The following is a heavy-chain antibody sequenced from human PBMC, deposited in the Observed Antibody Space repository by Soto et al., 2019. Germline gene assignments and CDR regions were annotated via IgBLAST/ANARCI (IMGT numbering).Heavy chain of an antibody. CDR2: ISGSGESK. Sequence: GGSLRLSCAASGFTFSKYALTWVRQAPGKGLEWVSAISGSGESKYDADSVKGRFTISRDNSKNTLYLEMNSLRPEDTAMYYCAKTSGVVVVVTSFDHWGQGTLVTVSS. J-gene: IGHJ4*02. CDR1: GFTFSKYA. V-gene: IGHV3-23*01. CDR3: AKTSGVVVVVTSFDH. D-gene: IGHD3-22*01.